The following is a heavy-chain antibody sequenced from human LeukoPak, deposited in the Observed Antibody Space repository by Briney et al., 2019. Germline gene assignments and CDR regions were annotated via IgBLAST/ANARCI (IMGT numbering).Heavy chain of an antibody. J-gene: IGHJ4*02. D-gene: IGHD1-7*01. V-gene: IGHV1-18*01. CDR3: ARDGTSTDDY. Sequence: GASVKVSCTASGYTFSNYGIHWVRQAPGQGLEWMGWSSTNSDNANYAQKFQGRVTMTTDTSTSTAYMELRSLRSDDTAVYYCARDGTSTDDYWGQGTAVTVSS. CDR2: SSTNSDNA. CDR1: GYTFSNYG.